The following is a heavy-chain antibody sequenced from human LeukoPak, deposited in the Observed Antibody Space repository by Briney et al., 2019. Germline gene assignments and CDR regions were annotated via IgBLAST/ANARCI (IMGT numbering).Heavy chain of an antibody. CDR3: ARDGGDYGDYAFDY. V-gene: IGHV3-30*02. CDR1: GFTFSSYG. CDR2: IRYHGSDK. J-gene: IGHJ4*02. Sequence: GGSLRLSCAASGFTFSSYGMHWVRQAPGKGLEWVAFIRYHGSDKYYADSVKGRFTISRDNSENTLYLQMNSLRAEDTAVYYCARDGGDYGDYAFDYWGQGTLVTVSS. D-gene: IGHD4-17*01.